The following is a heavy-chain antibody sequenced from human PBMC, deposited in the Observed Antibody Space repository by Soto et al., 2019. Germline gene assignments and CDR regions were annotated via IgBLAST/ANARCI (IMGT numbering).Heavy chain of an antibody. CDR2: INHSGST. V-gene: IGHV4-34*01. J-gene: IGHJ6*03. D-gene: IGHD6-13*01. CDR3: ARGERRYSSSWYYYYYMDV. CDR1: GGSFSGYY. Sequence: SETLSLTCAVCGGSFSGYYWSWIRQPPGKGLEWIGEINHSGSTNYNPSLKSRVTISVDTSKNQFSLKLSSVTAADTAVYYCARGERRYSSSWYYYYYMDVWGKGTTVTVSS.